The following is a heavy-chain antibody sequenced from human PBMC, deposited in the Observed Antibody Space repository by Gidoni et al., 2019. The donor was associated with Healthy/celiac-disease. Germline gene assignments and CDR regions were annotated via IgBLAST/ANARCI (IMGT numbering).Heavy chain of an antibody. CDR3: ARPMPTVTDWYFDL. V-gene: IGHV4-38-2*02. CDR1: GYSISSGYY. Sequence: QVQLQESGPGLVKPSETLALNCTVSGYSISSGYYWGWIRQPPGKGLEWIGSIYHSGSTYYNPSLKSRVTISVDTSKNQFSLKLSSVTAADTAVYYCARPMPTVTDWYFDLWGRGTLVTVSS. D-gene: IGHD4-4*01. CDR2: IYHSGST. J-gene: IGHJ2*01.